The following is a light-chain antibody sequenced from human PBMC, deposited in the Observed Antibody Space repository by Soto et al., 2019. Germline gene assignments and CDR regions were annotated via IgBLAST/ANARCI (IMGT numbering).Light chain of an antibody. CDR1: QDIGKR. V-gene: IGKV1-39*01. Sequence: DIQMTQSKSSLSASVGDRVTITCQASQDIGKRLNWYQQKPGKAPKLLIYAASSLQSGVPSRFSGSGSGTDFTLTISSLQPEDFATYYCQQSYSTPRTFGQGTKVDIK. CDR3: QQSYSTPRT. J-gene: IGKJ1*01. CDR2: AAS.